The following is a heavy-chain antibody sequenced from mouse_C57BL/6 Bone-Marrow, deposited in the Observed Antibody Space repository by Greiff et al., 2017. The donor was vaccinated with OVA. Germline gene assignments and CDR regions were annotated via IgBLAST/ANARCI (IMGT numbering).Heavy chain of an antibody. CDR1: GYTFTSYG. D-gene: IGHD1-1*01. V-gene: IGHV1-81*01. Sequence: QVQLQQSGAELARPGASVKLSCKASGYTFTSYGISWVKQRTGQGLEWIGEIYPRSGNTYYNEKFKGKATLTADKSSSTAYMELRSLTSEDSAVYFCASDYYPYAFDYWGQGTTLTVSS. CDR3: ASDYYPYAFDY. J-gene: IGHJ2*01. CDR2: IYPRSGNT.